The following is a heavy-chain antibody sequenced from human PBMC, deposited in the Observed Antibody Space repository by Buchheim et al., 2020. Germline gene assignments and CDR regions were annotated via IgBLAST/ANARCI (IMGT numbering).Heavy chain of an antibody. CDR1: TFNLTTYG. CDR2: IDSSRLYI. Sequence: EVHLVQSGGGLVRPGESLRLACAASTFNLTTYGMNWVRQAPGKGLEWVSSIDSSRLYIYYADSVRGRFTVSRDNSQNSLYLQMNDVRVDDTAVYYCARDREENQLFREPFDVWGQGT. CDR3: ARDREENQLFREPFDV. V-gene: IGHV3-21*06. J-gene: IGHJ3*01. D-gene: IGHD1-1*01.